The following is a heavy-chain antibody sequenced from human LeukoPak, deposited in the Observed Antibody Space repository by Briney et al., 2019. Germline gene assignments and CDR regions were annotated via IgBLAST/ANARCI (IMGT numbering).Heavy chain of an antibody. V-gene: IGHV3-23*01. D-gene: IGHD6-13*01. CDR3: ARDLRAAAAGVDY. CDR2: ISGSGGST. Sequence: GGSLRLSCAASGFTFSSYAMSWVRQAPGKGLEWVSAISGSGGSTYYADSVKGRFTISRDNAKNSLYLQMNSLRAEDTAVYYCARDLRAAAAGVDYWGQGTLVTVSS. CDR1: GFTFSSYA. J-gene: IGHJ4*02.